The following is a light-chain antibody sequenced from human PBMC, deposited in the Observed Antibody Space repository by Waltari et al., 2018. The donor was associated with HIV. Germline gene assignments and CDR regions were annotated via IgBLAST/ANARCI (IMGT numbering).Light chain of an antibody. J-gene: IGKJ4*01. CDR3: QQYAASPLT. CDR2: GAS. V-gene: IGKV3-20*01. Sequence: EIVLTPSPVTLSFSQGERTTLPCRASQSVRSASLAWYPQNPGQAPRLLIFGASSRAPGIPDRCSGSGAVTDFILTISRLEPEDCAVYYCQQYAASPLTFGGGTRVEIK. CDR1: QSVRSAS.